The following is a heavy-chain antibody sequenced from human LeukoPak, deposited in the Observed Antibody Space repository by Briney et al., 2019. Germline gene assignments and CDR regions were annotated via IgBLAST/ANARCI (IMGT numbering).Heavy chain of an antibody. J-gene: IGHJ4*02. CDR2: TSSSGETT. CDR1: GFTFSSYA. Sequence: GSLRLSCVASGFTFSSYAMSWVRQAAGKGLEWVSSTSSSGETTYYADSVKGRFTISRDNSRNTLYLQVNSLRAEDTAVYYCAKDRPNYYGTNGHYYRRDGDCWGQGTLVTVSS. V-gene: IGHV3-23*01. CDR3: AKDRPNYYGTNGHYYRRDGDC. D-gene: IGHD3-22*01.